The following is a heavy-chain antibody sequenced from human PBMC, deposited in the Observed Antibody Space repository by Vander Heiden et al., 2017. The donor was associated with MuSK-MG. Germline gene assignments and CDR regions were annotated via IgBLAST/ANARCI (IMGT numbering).Heavy chain of an antibody. Sequence: VQLVQSGAEVKKPGESLKISCKGSGYSFSTYWIGWVRQMPGKGLEWMGIIYPGDSDTRYSPSFQGQVTISADKSISTAYLQWSSLKASDTSMYYCARRDGSNSQMSPYHPYGMDVWGQGTTVTVSS. V-gene: IGHV5-51*03. D-gene: IGHD4-4*01. CDR1: GYSFSTYW. J-gene: IGHJ6*02. CDR2: IYPGDSDT. CDR3: ARRDGSNSQMSPYHPYGMDV.